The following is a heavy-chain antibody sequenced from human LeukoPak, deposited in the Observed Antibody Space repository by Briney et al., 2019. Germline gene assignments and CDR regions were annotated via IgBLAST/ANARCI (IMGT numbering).Heavy chain of an antibody. CDR2: INAGNGNT. CDR1: GYTFTSYS. V-gene: IGHV1-3*01. D-gene: IGHD1-26*01. J-gene: IGHJ5*02. CDR3: AREKLTGGFDP. Sequence: ASVKVSCKASGYTFTSYSMHWVRQAPGQRLEWMGWINAGNGNTKYPQKFQGRVTITRDTSATTAYMELSSLRSEDTAVYYCAREKLTGGFDPWGQGTLVTVPS.